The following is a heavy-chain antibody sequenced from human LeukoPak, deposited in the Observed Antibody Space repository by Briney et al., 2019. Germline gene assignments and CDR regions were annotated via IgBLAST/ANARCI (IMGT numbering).Heavy chain of an antibody. J-gene: IGHJ4*02. CDR2: IYYSGST. CDR1: GGSISSGSYY. Sequence: PSETLSLTCTVSGGSISSGSYYWSWIRQPPGKGLEWIGYIYYSGSTNYNPSLKSRVTISVDTSKNQFSLKLSSVTAADTAVYYCARVGAAASFYYFDYWGQGTLVTVSS. D-gene: IGHD6-13*01. CDR3: ARVGAAASFYYFDY. V-gene: IGHV4-61*01.